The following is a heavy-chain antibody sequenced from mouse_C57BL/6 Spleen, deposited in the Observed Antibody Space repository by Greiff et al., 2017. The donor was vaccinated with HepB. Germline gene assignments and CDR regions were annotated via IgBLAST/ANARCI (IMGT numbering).Heavy chain of an antibody. CDR3: ASRGGYWYFDV. J-gene: IGHJ1*03. CDR2: INPNNGGT. CDR1: GYTFTDYN. Sequence: EVQLQQSGPELVKPGASVKIPCKASGYTFTDYNMDWVKQSHGKSLEWIGDINPNNGGTIYNQKFKGKATLTVDKSSSTAYMELRSLTSDDTSVYDCASRGGYWYFDVWGTGTTVTVSS. V-gene: IGHV1-18*01. D-gene: IGHD3-1*01.